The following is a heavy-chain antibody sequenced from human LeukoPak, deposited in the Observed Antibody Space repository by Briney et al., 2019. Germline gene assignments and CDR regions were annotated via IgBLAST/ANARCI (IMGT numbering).Heavy chain of an antibody. Sequence: SETLSLTCTVSGGSISSSSTYWGWIRQPPGKGLEWIGEINHSGSTNYNPSLKSRVTISVDTSKNQFSLKLSSVTAADTAVYYCARLAQGYCSSTSCYTRRGYYYYYYMDVWGKGTTVTVSS. CDR3: ARLAQGYCSSTSCYTRRGYYYYYYMDV. CDR2: INHSGST. V-gene: IGHV4-39*07. D-gene: IGHD2-2*02. J-gene: IGHJ6*03. CDR1: GGSISSSSTY.